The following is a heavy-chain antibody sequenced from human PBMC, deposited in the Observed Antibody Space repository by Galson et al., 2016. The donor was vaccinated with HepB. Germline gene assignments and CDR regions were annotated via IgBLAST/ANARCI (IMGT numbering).Heavy chain of an antibody. D-gene: IGHD3-16*01. Sequence: QSGAEVKKPGESLRISCKGSGYSFTSYWIGWVRQMPGKGLEWMGIIYPGDSDTRYSPSFQGQVTISADKSINTAYLQWSSLKASDTAMYYCAITGGDGHSWRGYALAVWGQGTMVTVSS. CDR3: AITGGDGHSWRGYALAV. CDR1: GYSFTSYW. J-gene: IGHJ3*01. CDR2: IYPGDSDT. V-gene: IGHV5-51*01.